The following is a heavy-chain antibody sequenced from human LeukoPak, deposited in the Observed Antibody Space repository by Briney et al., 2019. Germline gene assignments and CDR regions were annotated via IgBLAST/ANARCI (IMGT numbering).Heavy chain of an antibody. D-gene: IGHD6-19*01. CDR1: GGSFSGYY. CDR2: INHSGST. CDR3: ARDPGRIAVAGPTGYYFDY. J-gene: IGHJ4*02. Sequence: SETLSLTCAAYGGSFSGYYWSWIRQPPGKGLEWIGEINHSGSTNYNPSLKSRVTISVDTSKNQFSLKLSSVTAADTAVYYRARDPGRIAVAGPTGYYFDYWGQGTLVTVSS. V-gene: IGHV4-34*01.